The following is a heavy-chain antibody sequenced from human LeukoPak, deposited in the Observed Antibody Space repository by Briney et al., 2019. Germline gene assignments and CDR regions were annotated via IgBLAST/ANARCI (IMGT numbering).Heavy chain of an antibody. CDR2: IGGSGGST. D-gene: IGHD4-17*01. V-gene: IGHV3-23*01. CDR3: AKDLRDNYYYYGMDV. CDR1: GFTFSSYA. Sequence: GGSLRLSCAASGFTFSSYAMSWVRQAPGKGLEWVSAIGGSGGSTYYADSVKGRFTISRDNSKNTLYLQMNSLRAEDTAVYYCAKDLRDNYYYYGMDVWGQGTTVTVSS. J-gene: IGHJ6*02.